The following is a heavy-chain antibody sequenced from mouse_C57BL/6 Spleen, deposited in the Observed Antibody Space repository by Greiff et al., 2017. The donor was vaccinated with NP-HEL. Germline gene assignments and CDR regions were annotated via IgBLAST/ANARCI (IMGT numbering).Heavy chain of an antibody. J-gene: IGHJ1*03. CDR2: ISYDGSN. CDR3: AREPSIYYDYDWYFDV. V-gene: IGHV3-6*01. CDR1: GYSITSGYY. D-gene: IGHD2-4*01. Sequence: EVKLQESGPGLVKPSQSLSLTCSVTGYSITSGYYWNWIRQFPGNKLEWMGYISYDGSNNYNPSLKNRISITRDTSKNQFFLKLNSVTTEDTATYYCAREPSIYYDYDWYFDVWGTGTTVTVSS.